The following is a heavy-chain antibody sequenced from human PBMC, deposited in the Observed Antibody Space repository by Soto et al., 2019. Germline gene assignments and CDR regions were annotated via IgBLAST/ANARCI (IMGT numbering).Heavy chain of an antibody. CDR1: GGSFSGYY. V-gene: IGHV4-34*01. CDR2: INHSGST. J-gene: IGHJ3*02. Sequence: PSETLSLTCAVYGGSFSGYYWSWIRQPPGKGLEWIGEINHSGSTNYNPSLKSRVTISVDTSKNQFSLKLSSVTAADTAVYYCAGSSTSWGAFDIWGQGTMVTVSS. D-gene: IGHD2-2*01. CDR3: AGSSTSWGAFDI.